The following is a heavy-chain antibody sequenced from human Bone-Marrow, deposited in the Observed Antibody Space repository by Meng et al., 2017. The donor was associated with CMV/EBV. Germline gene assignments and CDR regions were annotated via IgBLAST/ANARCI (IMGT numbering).Heavy chain of an antibody. J-gene: IGHJ4*02. CDR2: ISGSGGDT. Sequence: GESLKISCAAAGFTFSSYTMTWVRQAPGKGPEWVSTISGSGGDTQYADSVKGRFIISRGNSKNTLILQMNGLRDEDTAIYYCASTDFSSGPKSHWGRGTLATVSS. CDR1: GFTFSSYT. V-gene: IGHV3-23*01. D-gene: IGHD3-3*01. CDR3: ASTDFSSGPKSH.